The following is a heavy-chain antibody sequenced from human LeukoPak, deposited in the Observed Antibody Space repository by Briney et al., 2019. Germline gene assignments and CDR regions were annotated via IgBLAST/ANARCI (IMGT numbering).Heavy chain of an antibody. Sequence: SEILSLTCTVSGGSISSYYWSWIRQPPGKGLEWIGYIYYSGSTNYNPSLKSRVTISVDTSKNQFSLKLSSVTAADTAVYYCARAYSGSYSIDYWGQGTLVTVSS. V-gene: IGHV4-59*01. J-gene: IGHJ4*02. D-gene: IGHD1-26*01. CDR2: IYYSGST. CDR1: GGSISSYY. CDR3: ARAYSGSYSIDY.